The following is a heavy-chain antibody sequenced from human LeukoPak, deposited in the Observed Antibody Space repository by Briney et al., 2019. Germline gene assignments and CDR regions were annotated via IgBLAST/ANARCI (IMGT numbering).Heavy chain of an antibody. V-gene: IGHV4-34*01. CDR1: GGSFSAYY. CDR3: ARTGDTSGYYYYYDY. Sequence: SETLSPTCAVYGGSFSAYYWSWIRQPPGKGLEWIGEINHSGSTNYNPSLKSRVAISLDTSTNQFSLKLNSVTAADTAVYFCARTGDTSGYYYYYDYWGPGTLVTVSS. J-gene: IGHJ4*02. D-gene: IGHD3-22*01. CDR2: INHSGST.